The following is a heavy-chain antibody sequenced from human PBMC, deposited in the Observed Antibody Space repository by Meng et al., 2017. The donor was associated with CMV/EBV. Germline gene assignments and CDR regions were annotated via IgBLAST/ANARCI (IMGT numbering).Heavy chain of an antibody. J-gene: IGHJ4*02. CDR1: GGSFSGYY. D-gene: IGHD1-14*01. CDR3: ARVNQGIDY. V-gene: IGHV3-21*01. CDR2: ISSSSSYI. Sequence: ETLSLTCAVYGGSFSGYYWSWIRQPPGKGLEWVSSISSSSSYIYYADSVKGRFTISRDNAKNSLYLQMNSLRAEDTAVYYCARVNQGIDYWGQGTLVTVSS.